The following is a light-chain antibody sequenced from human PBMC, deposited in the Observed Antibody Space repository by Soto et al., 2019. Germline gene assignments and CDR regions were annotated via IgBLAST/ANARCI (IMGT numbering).Light chain of an antibody. J-gene: IGKJ1*01. CDR1: RDVGSD. Sequence: QMTQSPSSLSASVGEKIIITCRASRDVGSDVSWYQQKPGQAPKLLIYAASNLYTGVPSRFSGSRSGTEFTLTISSLQPEDFASYYCLQDYGDSWTFGKGTKVDIK. V-gene: IGKV1-6*01. CDR3: LQDYGDSWT. CDR2: AAS.